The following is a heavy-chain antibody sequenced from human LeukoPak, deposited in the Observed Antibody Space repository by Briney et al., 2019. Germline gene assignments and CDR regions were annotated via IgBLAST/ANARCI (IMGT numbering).Heavy chain of an antibody. D-gene: IGHD6-13*01. V-gene: IGHV3-15*01. CDR2: IKSKTDGGTT. CDR1: GFTFSNAW. Sequence: GGSLRLSCAASGFTFSNAWMSWVRQAPGKGLEWVGRIKSKTDGGTTDYAAPVKGRFTISRDDSKNTLYLQMNSLKTEDTAVYYCTTDSSSWQYYFDYWGQGTLVTVSS. CDR3: TTDSSSWQYYFDY. J-gene: IGHJ4*02.